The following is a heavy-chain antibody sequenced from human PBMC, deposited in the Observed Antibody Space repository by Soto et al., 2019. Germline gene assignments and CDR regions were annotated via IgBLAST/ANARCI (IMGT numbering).Heavy chain of an antibody. J-gene: IGHJ4*01. CDR1: GFTFSSYA. D-gene: IGHD3-16*01. Sequence: GGSLRLSCAASGFTFSSYAMHWVRQAPGKGLEYVSSISSIGGSTYYANSVKGRFTISRDNSKNTLYLQMNSLRAEDTATYYCAHSRGRFPGYFAYWGHGVLVTVSS. V-gene: IGHV3-64*01. CDR3: AHSRGRFPGYFAY. CDR2: ISSIGGST.